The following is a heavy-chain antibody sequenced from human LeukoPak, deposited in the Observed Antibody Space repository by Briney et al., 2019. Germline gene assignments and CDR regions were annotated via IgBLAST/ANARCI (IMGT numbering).Heavy chain of an antibody. CDR1: GGSISSGGYS. J-gene: IGHJ6*03. V-gene: IGHV4-30-4*07. Sequence: PSQTLSLTCAVSGGSISSGGYSGNWLRQPPGKGLEWIGYIYYSGTTYYNPSLKSRVTISIDTSKNQFSLKLSSVTAADTAVYYCASLVRDYYYYMDVWGKGTTVTVSS. CDR2: IYYSGTT. CDR3: ASLVRDYYYYMDV. D-gene: IGHD3-10*01.